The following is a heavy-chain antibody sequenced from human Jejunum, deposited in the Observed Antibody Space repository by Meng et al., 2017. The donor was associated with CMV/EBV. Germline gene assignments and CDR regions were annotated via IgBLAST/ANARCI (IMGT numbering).Heavy chain of an antibody. D-gene: IGHD1-1*01. CDR3: ARIGYTSSSLDY. CDR2: IKQDGSEK. V-gene: IGHV3-7*01. Sequence: SGFTFSRYWMTWVRKAPGKGLEWVVNIKQDGSEKYYVDSVKGRFTVSRDNARNSVYLQLNSLTVEDTAVYYCARIGYTSSSLDYWDRGTLVTVSS. J-gene: IGHJ4*02. CDR1: GFTFSRYW.